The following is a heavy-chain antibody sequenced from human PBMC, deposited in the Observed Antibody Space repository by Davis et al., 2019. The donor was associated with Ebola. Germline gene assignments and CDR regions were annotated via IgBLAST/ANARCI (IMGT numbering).Heavy chain of an antibody. J-gene: IGHJ6*02. CDR1: GFTFSSYS. Sequence: GESLKISCAAPGFTFSSYSMNWVRQAPGKGLEWVSSISSSSSYIYYADSVKGRFTISRDNAKNSLYLQMNSLRAEDTAVYYCARVGCSGGSCYSEYYYYYGMDVWGQGTTVTVSS. CDR3: ARVGCSGGSCYSEYYYYYGMDV. D-gene: IGHD2-15*01. CDR2: ISSSSSYI. V-gene: IGHV3-21*01.